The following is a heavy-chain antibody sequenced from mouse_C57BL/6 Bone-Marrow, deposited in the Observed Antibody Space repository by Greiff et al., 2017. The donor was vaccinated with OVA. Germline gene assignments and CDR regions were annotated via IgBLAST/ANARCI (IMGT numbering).Heavy chain of an antibody. J-gene: IGHJ1*03. Sequence: VQLQQPGAELVKPGASVKMSCKASGYTFTSYWITWAKQRPGQGLEWIGDINPGSGSTNYNEKFKSKATLTVDTSSSTAYMQLSSLTSEDSAVYYCARRYYGSSYWYFDVWGTGTTVTVSS. CDR1: GYTFTSYW. CDR2: INPGSGST. D-gene: IGHD1-1*01. V-gene: IGHV1-55*01. CDR3: ARRYYGSSYWYFDV.